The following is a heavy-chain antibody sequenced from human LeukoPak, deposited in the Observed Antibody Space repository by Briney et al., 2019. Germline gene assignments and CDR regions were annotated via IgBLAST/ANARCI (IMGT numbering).Heavy chain of an antibody. V-gene: IGHV4-39*07. J-gene: IGHJ4*02. CDR2: IYYSGST. Sequence: PSETLSLTCTVSGGSISSSSYYWGWIRQPPGTGLEWIGSIYYSGSTYYNPSLKSRVTISVDTSKNQFSLKLSSVTAANTAVYYCARDGNWNDGTLDYWGQGTLVTVSS. CDR1: GGSISSSSYY. CDR3: ARDGNWNDGTLDY. D-gene: IGHD1-20*01.